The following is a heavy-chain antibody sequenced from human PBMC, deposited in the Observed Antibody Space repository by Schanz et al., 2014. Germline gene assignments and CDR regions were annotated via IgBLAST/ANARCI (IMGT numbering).Heavy chain of an antibody. J-gene: IGHJ4*02. CDR1: GFTLSSYG. D-gene: IGHD3-9*01. CDR2: ISYDGRNK. CDR3: AKQIHYDILTVTRN. Sequence: QVQLVESGGGVVQPGRSLRLSCAAYGFTLSSYGMHWVRQAPGKGLEWVAVISYDGRNKYYADSVKGRFTISRDNSKNILYLQMNSLRAEDTAVYYCAKQIHYDILTVTRNWGQGTLVTVSS. V-gene: IGHV3-30*18.